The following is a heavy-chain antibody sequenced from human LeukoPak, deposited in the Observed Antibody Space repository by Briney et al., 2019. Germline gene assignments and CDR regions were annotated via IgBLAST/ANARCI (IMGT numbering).Heavy chain of an antibody. CDR1: GGTFSSYD. CDR3: ARGYSSSSFFDP. V-gene: IGHV1-8*03. J-gene: IGHJ5*02. Sequence: ASVKVSCKASGGTFSSYDINCVRQAPGQGLEWMGWMNPNSGNTCYAQKFQGRVTITRNTSISTAYMELSSLRSEDTAVYYCARGYSSSSFFDPWGQGTLVTVSS. D-gene: IGHD6-6*01. CDR2: MNPNSGNT.